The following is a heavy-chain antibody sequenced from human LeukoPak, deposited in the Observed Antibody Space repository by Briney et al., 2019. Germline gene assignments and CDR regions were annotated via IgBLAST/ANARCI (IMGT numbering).Heavy chain of an antibody. CDR1: GLTFSSYW. D-gene: IGHD6-19*01. Sequence: GGSLRLSCAASGLTFSSYWMSWVRQAPGKGLEWVANIKQDGSEKYYVDSVKGRFTISRDNAKNSLYLQMNSLRAEDTAVYYCAREVFEFKGIAVAGTPGWFDPWGQGTLVTVSS. V-gene: IGHV3-7*01. CDR2: IKQDGSEK. CDR3: AREVFEFKGIAVAGTPGWFDP. J-gene: IGHJ5*02.